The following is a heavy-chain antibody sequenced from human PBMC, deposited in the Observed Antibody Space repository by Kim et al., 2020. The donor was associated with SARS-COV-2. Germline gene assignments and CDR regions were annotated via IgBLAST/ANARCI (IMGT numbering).Heavy chain of an antibody. CDR1: GFTFSSYG. Sequence: GGSLRLSCAASGFTFSSYGMHWVRQAPGKGLEWVAFMSYDGSNKYYADSVKGRFTITRDNSKNTLYLQMNSLRDEDTAVYYCAKDRLGIAAPFFDYWGQGILVTVSS. D-gene: IGHD6-13*01. V-gene: IGHV3-30*18. J-gene: IGHJ4*02. CDR2: MSYDGSNK. CDR3: AKDRLGIAAPFFDY.